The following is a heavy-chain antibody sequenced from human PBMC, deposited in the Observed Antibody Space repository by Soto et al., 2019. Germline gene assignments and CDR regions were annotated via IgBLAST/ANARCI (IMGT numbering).Heavy chain of an antibody. CDR2: VKNKANSYTT. V-gene: IGHV3-72*01. CDR3: ARGALRSGGYRRVFDY. CDR1: GFTFSDHY. Sequence: EVQLVESGGDVVQPGGPLRLSCAASGFTFSDHYMDWVRQAPGKRPEWVGRVKNKANSYTTEYAAYGKGRFTISRDDSRSSLYLQMNSLKTEDTAVYYCARGALRSGGYRRVFDYWGQGTLVTVSS. J-gene: IGHJ4*02. D-gene: IGHD3-10*01.